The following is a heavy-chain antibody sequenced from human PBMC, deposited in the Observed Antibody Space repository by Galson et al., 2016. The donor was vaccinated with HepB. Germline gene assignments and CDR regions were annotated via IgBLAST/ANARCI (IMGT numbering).Heavy chain of an antibody. CDR1: LFTFSSYG. J-gene: IGHJ6*02. V-gene: IGHV3-33*06. CDR2: IWYDGSNK. CDR3: AKRAYYGSGRNGGGMEV. Sequence: SLRLSCAASLFTFSSYGMHWVRQAPGKGLEWVAMIWYDGSNKFYADSVKGRFTISRDNSNNRLYLQMNSLRAEDTAVYYCAKRAYYGSGRNGGGMEVWGQGTTVTVSS. D-gene: IGHD3-10*01.